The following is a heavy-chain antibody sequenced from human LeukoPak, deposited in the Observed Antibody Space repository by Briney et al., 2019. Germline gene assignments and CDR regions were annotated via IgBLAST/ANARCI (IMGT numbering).Heavy chain of an antibody. V-gene: IGHV4-4*07. J-gene: IGHJ4*02. CDR2: IYTSGST. D-gene: IGHD3-22*01. CDR3: ARVGSGYDYFDY. CDR1: GGSVSDYY. Sequence: SETLSLTCTVSGGSVSDYYWSWIRQPAGKGLEWLGRIYTSGSTKYNPSLESRVTMSVDTSKNQFSLKLSFVTAADTAVYYCARVGSGYDYFDYWGQGTLVTVSS.